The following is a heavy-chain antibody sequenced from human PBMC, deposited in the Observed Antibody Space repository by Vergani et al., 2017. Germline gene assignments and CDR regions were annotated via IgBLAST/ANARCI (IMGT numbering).Heavy chain of an antibody. CDR3: AKDGSSSWYGVRFDP. CDR1: GFTFSSYG. CDR2: IWYDGSNK. D-gene: IGHD6-13*01. V-gene: IGHV3-33*06. Sequence: QVQLVESGGGVVQPGRSLRLSCAASGFTFSSYGMHWVRQAPGKGLEWVAVIWYDGSNKYYADSVKGRFTISRDNSKNTLYLQMNSLRAEDTAVDYCAKDGSSSWYGVRFDPWGQGTLVTVSS. J-gene: IGHJ5*02.